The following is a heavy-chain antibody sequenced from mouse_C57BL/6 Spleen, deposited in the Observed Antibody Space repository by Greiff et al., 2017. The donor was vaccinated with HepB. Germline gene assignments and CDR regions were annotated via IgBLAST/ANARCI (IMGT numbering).Heavy chain of an antibody. CDR2: IYPSDSET. D-gene: IGHD2-4*01. J-gene: IGHJ1*03. V-gene: IGHV1-61*01. CDR3: ANTLIVYFDV. CDR1: GYTFTSYW. Sequence: VQLQQPGAELVRPGSSVKLSCKASGYTFTSYWMDWVKQRPGQGLEWIGNIYPSDSETHYNQKFKDKATLTVDKSSSTAYMQLSSLTSEDSAVYYCANTLIVYFDVWGTGTTVTVSS.